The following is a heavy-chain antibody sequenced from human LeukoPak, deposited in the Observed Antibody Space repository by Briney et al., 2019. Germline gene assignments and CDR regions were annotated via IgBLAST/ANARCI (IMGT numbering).Heavy chain of an antibody. Sequence: SETLSLTCAVYGGSFSGYYWSWIRQPPGKGLEWIGEINHSGSTNYNPSLKSRVTISVDTSKNQFSLKLSSVTAADTAVYYCARRRRGYSGYDRGMDYWGQGTLVTVSS. CDR1: GGSFSGYY. V-gene: IGHV4-34*01. CDR3: ARRRRGYSGYDRGMDY. D-gene: IGHD5-12*01. CDR2: INHSGST. J-gene: IGHJ4*02.